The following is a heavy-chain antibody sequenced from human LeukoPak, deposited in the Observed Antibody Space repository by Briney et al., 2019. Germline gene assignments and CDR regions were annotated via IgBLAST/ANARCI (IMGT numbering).Heavy chain of an antibody. V-gene: IGHV1-18*01. Sequence: ASVRVSCKASGYTFTNYHIAWVRQAPGQGLEWMGWVSTNDGNTVYAQRPQGRVTMTTDTSTSVAYMELRSLTSDDTAVYYCTRAPPGMTMMTDYWGQGTLVTVSS. CDR2: VSTNDGNT. CDR3: TRAPPGMTMMTDY. CDR1: GYTFTNYH. J-gene: IGHJ4*02. D-gene: IGHD3-22*01.